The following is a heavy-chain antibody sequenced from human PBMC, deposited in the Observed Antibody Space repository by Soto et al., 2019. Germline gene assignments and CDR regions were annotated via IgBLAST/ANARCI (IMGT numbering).Heavy chain of an antibody. V-gene: IGHV3-48*02. J-gene: IGHJ6*02. CDR1: GFTFSLYS. D-gene: IGHD7-27*01. CDR2: ISRSSTGI. Sequence: EVQLVESGGGLVQPGGSLRLSCAASGFTFSLYSMSWVRQAPGKGLEWVSYISRSSTGIHYADSVKGRFTISRDDATNSMHLQTNSLRDGDTAVYYCARAVTWGFDVWGQGTTVSISS. CDR3: ARAVTWGFDV.